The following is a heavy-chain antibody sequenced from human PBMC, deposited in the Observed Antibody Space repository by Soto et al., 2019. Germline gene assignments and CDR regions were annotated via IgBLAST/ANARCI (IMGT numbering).Heavy chain of an antibody. J-gene: IGHJ6*02. CDR3: AKGRSYYYYYGVDV. Sequence: GASVKVSCKASGGTFSSYTIIWVRQAPGQGLEWMGRIIPILGIANYAQKFQGRVTITADKSTSTAYMELSSLRAEDTALYYCAKGRSYYYYYGVDVWGQGTTVTVSS. CDR2: IIPILGIA. V-gene: IGHV1-69*02. CDR1: GGTFSSYT.